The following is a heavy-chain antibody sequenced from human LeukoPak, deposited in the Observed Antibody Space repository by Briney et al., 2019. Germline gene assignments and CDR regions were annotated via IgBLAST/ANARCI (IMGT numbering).Heavy chain of an antibody. V-gene: IGHV1-18*01. CDR3: ARGRGSTSRY. CDR1: GYTFTSYG. Sequence: ASVKVSCKASGYTFTSYGFTWVRQAPGQGLEWMGWISTYNGNTNYAQNLQGRVTMTADTSTSTAYMELRTLISDDTAVYYCARGRGSTSRYWGQGTLVTVSS. D-gene: IGHD5-12*01. CDR2: ISTYNGNT. J-gene: IGHJ4*02.